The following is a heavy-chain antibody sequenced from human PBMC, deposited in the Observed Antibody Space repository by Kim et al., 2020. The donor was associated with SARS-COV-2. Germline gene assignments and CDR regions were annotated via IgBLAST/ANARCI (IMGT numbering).Heavy chain of an antibody. CDR2: T. J-gene: IGHJ4*02. Sequence: TNYNTSLKSRVTISVDTSKNQFSLKLTAGTAADTAVYYWARAPEGREFDYWGQGALVTVSS. V-gene: IGHV4-59*01. CDR3: ARAPEGREFDY. D-gene: IGHD1-26*01.